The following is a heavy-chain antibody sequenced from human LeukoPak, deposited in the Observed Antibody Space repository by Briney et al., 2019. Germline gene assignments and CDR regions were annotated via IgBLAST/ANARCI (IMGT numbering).Heavy chain of an antibody. J-gene: IGHJ4*02. V-gene: IGHV4-34*01. D-gene: IGHD3-9*01. Sequence: SETLSLTCAVYGGSFSGYYWSWIRQPPGKGLECIGEINHSGSTNYNPSLKSRVTISVDTSKNQFSLKLSSVTAADTAVYYCARSPYYDILTGYPAGYFDYWGQGTLVTVSS. CDR2: INHSGST. CDR3: ARSPYYDILTGYPAGYFDY. CDR1: GGSFSGYY.